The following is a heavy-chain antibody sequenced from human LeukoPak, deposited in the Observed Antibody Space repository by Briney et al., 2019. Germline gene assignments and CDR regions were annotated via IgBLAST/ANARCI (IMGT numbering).Heavy chain of an antibody. CDR3: ASAGQQHDAFDI. V-gene: IGHV4-34*01. D-gene: IGHD6-13*01. J-gene: IGHJ3*02. CDR2: INHSGST. CDR1: GGSFSGYY. Sequence: SETLSLTCAVYGGSFSGYYWSWIRQPPGKGLEWIGEINHSGSTNYNPSLKSRVTISVDTSKNQFSLKLSSVTAADTAVYYCASAGQQHDAFDIWGQGTMVTVSS.